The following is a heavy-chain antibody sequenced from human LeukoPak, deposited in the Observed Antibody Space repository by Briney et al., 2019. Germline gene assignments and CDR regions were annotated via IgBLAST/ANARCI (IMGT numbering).Heavy chain of an antibody. CDR3: ARGAPVLNAFDI. CDR2: IYYSGNT. Sequence: SETLSLTCTVSGDSIRSGSYNWGWIRQPPGKGLEWIGSIYYSGNTFYNPSLKSRATISVDSSKNQFSLKLNFVTAADTAVYYCARGAPVLNAFDIWGQGTMVTVS. J-gene: IGHJ3*02. CDR1: GDSIRSGSYN. V-gene: IGHV4-39*01. D-gene: IGHD1-26*01.